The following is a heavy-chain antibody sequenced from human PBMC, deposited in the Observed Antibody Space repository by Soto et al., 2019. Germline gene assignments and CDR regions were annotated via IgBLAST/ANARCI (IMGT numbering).Heavy chain of an antibody. CDR1: GYTFSVYH. D-gene: IGHD4-4*01. CDR2: VHPNSGGT. Sequence: QVHLVQSGAEVKHPGASVKVSCKASGYTFSVYHMHWVRQAPGQGLEWMGWVHPNSGGTNYAQSFEGRVTMTRDTSINTAYMELSRLTSDDTAVYSCAKELQRGMDVWDQGTTVTVSS. J-gene: IGHJ6*02. CDR3: AKELQRGMDV. V-gene: IGHV1-2*02.